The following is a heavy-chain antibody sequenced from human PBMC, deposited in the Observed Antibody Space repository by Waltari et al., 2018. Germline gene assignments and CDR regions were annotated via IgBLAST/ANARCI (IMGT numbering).Heavy chain of an antibody. J-gene: IGHJ3*02. Sequence: QVQLQQSGPGLVKPSQTLSLTCAISGDSVSTHRATWNWIRQSPSRGLEWLGRTYYRSKWFNDYAVSVRSRMTITPDTSKNHFSLQLNSVTPEDTAVYYCARAWLRAFDIWGQGTTIIVSS. CDR3: ARAWLRAFDI. CDR2: TYYRSKWFN. CDR1: GDSVSTHRAT. V-gene: IGHV6-1*01. D-gene: IGHD6-19*01.